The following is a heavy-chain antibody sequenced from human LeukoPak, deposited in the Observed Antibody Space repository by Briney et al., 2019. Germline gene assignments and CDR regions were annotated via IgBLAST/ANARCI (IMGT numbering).Heavy chain of an antibody. CDR2: IYYSGST. CDR3: ARGKYYYGSGSYKIDAFDI. V-gene: IGHV4-30-4*01. D-gene: IGHD3-10*01. Sequence: PSQTLSLTCTVSGGSISSGDYYWSWIRQPPGKGLEWIGYIYYSGSTYYNPSPKSRVTISVDTSKNQFSLKLSSVTAADTAVYYCARGKYYYGSGSYKIDAFDIWGQGTMVTVSS. CDR1: GGSISSGDYY. J-gene: IGHJ3*02.